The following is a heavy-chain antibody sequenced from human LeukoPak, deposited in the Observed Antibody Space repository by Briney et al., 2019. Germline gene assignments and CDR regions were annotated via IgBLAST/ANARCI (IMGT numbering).Heavy chain of an antibody. J-gene: IGHJ4*02. Sequence: PSETLSLTCTVSGGSISSYYWSWIRQPPGKGLEWIGYIYYSGSTNYNPSLKSRVTISVDTSKNQFSLELSSVTAADTAVYYCARGRGYSYGFTPVAYYYFDYWGQGTLVTVSS. D-gene: IGHD5-18*01. CDR3: ARGRGYSYGFTPVAYYYFDY. CDR1: GGSISSYY. CDR2: IYYSGST. V-gene: IGHV4-59*01.